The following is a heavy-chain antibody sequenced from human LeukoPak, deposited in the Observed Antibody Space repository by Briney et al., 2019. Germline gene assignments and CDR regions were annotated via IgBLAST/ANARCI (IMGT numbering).Heavy chain of an antibody. J-gene: IGHJ4*02. V-gene: IGHV4-34*01. D-gene: IGHD5-18*01. CDR3: ARGGLDTTRGGYFDY. CDR1: GGSFSGFY. CDR2: ISHSGTT. Sequence: SETLFLTCAVYGGSFSGFYWSWIRQPPGQGLEWIGEISHSGTTYFNPSLKSRVTVSVDTSKSQFSLRLSSVTAADTAVYYCARGGLDTTRGGYFDYWGQGILVTVSS.